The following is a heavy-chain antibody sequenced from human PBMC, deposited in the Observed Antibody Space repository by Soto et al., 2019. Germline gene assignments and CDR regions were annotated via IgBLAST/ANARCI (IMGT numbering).Heavy chain of an antibody. CDR1: GYSISSGYY. CDR3: ARDTHDYGDFTFDY. Sequence: PSETLSLTCAVSGYSISSGYYWGWIRQPPGKGLEWIGSIYHSGSTYYNPSLKSRVTISVDTSKNQFSLKLSSVTAADTAVYYCARDTHDYGDFTFDYWGQGTLVTVS. J-gene: IGHJ4*02. V-gene: IGHV4-38-2*02. CDR2: IYHSGST. D-gene: IGHD4-17*01.